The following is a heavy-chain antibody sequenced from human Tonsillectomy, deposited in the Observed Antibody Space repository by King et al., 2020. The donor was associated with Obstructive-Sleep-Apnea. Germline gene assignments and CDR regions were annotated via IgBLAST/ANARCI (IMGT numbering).Heavy chain of an antibody. CDR2: IDPSDSYT. Sequence: QLVQSGAEVKKPGESLRISCKGSGYSFTSYWISWVRQMPGKGLEWMGRIDPSDSYTNYSPSFQGHVTISADKSISTAYLQWSSLKASDTAMYYCARHVRGRSVLVAAGPRDYFDYWGQGTLVTVSS. D-gene: IGHD6-6*01. V-gene: IGHV5-10-1*03. J-gene: IGHJ4*02. CDR3: ARHVRGRSVLVAAGPRDYFDY. CDR1: GYSFTSYW.